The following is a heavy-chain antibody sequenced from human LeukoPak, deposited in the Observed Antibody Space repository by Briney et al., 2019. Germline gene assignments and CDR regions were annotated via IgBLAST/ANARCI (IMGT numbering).Heavy chain of an antibody. CDR3: AREESDYYYGMDV. D-gene: IGHD3-10*01. CDR2: IYYSGST. J-gene: IGHJ6*02. V-gene: IGHV4-61*08. Sequence: SETLSLTCTVSADSISSGGSFWTWIRQPPGKGLEWIGYIYYSGSTNYNPSLKSRVTISVDTSKNQFSLKLSSVTAADTAVYYCAREESDYYYGMDVWGQGTTVTVSS. CDR1: ADSISSGGSF.